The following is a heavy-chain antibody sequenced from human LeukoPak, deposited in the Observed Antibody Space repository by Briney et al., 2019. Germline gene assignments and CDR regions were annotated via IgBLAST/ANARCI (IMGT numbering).Heavy chain of an antibody. CDR1: GFTFSSYA. CDR3: GSGGYCSSTSCLPPYYYYMDV. V-gene: IGHV3-23*01. J-gene: IGHJ6*03. CDR2: ISSSGGST. Sequence: PGGSQRLSCAASGFTFSSYAMSWVRQAPGKGLEWVSAISSSGGSTYYADSVKGRFTISRDNSKNTLYLQMNSLRAEDTAVYYCGSGGYCSSTSCLPPYYYYMDVWGKGSTVTVSS. D-gene: IGHD2-2*01.